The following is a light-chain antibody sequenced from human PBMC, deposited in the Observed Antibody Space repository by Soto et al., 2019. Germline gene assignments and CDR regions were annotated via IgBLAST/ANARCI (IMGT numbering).Light chain of an antibody. J-gene: IGKJ1*01. CDR2: KAS. V-gene: IGKV1-5*03. CDR3: QQYNDNWT. Sequence: DIQMTQSPSTLSASVGVRVTITCRASQSIRSWLAWYQQKPGTAPKLLIYKASTLQSGVPARFSGSGSGTEFTLTISSLQPDDSATYYCQQYNDNWTFGQGTKVEIK. CDR1: QSIRSW.